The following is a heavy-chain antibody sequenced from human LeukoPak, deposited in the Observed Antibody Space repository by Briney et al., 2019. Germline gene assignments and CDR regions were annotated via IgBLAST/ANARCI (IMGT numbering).Heavy chain of an antibody. D-gene: IGHD3-3*01. CDR2: IRRKINSYTT. Sequence: PGGSLRLSCVASGFTFSDHYMDWVRQAPGKGLEWVCRIRRKINSYTTEYAASVRGRFIISRDDSKNSLNLQMNSLKSEDTAVYYCVRAFFWSDTWGMDVWGQGTTVTVSS. J-gene: IGHJ6*02. V-gene: IGHV3-72*01. CDR1: GFTFSDHY. CDR3: VRAFFWSDTWGMDV.